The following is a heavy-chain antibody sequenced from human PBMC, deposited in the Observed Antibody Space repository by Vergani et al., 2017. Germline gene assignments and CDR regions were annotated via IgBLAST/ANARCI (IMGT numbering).Heavy chain of an antibody. Sequence: QVQLVQSGAEVKKPGASVKVSCKASGYTFTGYYMHWVRQAPGQGLEWMGWINPNSGCTNYAQKFQGRVTMNRDTSKNQFSLKLSSVTAADTAVYYCARDLRGGYSYGIDAFDIWGQGTMVTVSS. V-gene: IGHV1-2*02. D-gene: IGHD5-18*01. CDR3: ARDLRGGYSYGIDAFDI. CDR2: INPNSGCT. CDR1: GYTFTGYY. J-gene: IGHJ3*02.